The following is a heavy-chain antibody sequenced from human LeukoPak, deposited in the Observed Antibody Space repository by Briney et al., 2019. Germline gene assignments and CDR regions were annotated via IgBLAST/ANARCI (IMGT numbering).Heavy chain of an antibody. J-gene: IGHJ6*03. CDR2: ISDSGGTT. CDR1: GFTFSHYA. D-gene: IGHD2-21*01. CDR3: AKDGGGYYYYYYMDV. Sequence: GGSLRLSCAASGFTFSHYAMSWVRQAPGEGLEWVSAISDSGGTTYYADSVKGRFTISRDNSKDTLYLQMNSLRAEDTAVYYCAKDGGGYYYYYYMDVWGKGTTVTVSS. V-gene: IGHV3-23*01.